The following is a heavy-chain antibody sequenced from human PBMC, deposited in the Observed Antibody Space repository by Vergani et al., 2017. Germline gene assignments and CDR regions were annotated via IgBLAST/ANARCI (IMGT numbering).Heavy chain of an antibody. CDR3: ARGVGITGTTKTNWFDP. J-gene: IGHJ5*02. V-gene: IGHV4-31*03. Sequence: QVQLQESGPGLVKPSQTLSLTCTVSGGSISSGGYYWSWIRQPPGKGLEWIGYIYYSGSTYYNPSLKSRVTISVDTSKNQFSLKLSSVTAADTAVYYCARGVGITGTTKTNWFDPWGQGTLVTVSS. CDR1: GGSISSGGYY. D-gene: IGHD1-20*01. CDR2: IYYSGST.